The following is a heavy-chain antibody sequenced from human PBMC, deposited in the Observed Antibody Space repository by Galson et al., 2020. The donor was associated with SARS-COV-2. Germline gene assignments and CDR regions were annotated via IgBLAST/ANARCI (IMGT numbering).Heavy chain of an antibody. CDR3: ARDGTKYCSSTSCFHGHFYYGMDV. Sequence: TGGSLRLSCAASGFTFSDYYMSWIRQAPGKGLEWISYISSSGSTIYYADSVKGRFTISRDNAKNSLYLQMDSLTAEDTAVYYCARDGTKYCSSTSCFHGHFYYGMDVWGQGTTVTVSS. CDR2: ISSSGSTI. J-gene: IGHJ6*02. V-gene: IGHV3-11*01. D-gene: IGHD2-2*01. CDR1: GFTFSDYY.